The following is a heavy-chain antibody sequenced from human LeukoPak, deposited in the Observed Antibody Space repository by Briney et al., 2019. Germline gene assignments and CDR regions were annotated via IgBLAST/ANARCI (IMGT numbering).Heavy chain of an antibody. J-gene: IGHJ3*02. CDR2: INWNGGST. CDR1: GFTFDDYG. D-gene: IGHD4-17*01. V-gene: IGHV3-20*04. Sequence: GGSLRLSCAASGFTFDDYGMSWVRQAPGKGLEWVSGINWNGGSTGYADSVKGRFTISRDNAKNSLYLQMNSLRAEDTAVYYCARDWTTVTNDAFDIWGQGTMVTVSS. CDR3: ARDWTTVTNDAFDI.